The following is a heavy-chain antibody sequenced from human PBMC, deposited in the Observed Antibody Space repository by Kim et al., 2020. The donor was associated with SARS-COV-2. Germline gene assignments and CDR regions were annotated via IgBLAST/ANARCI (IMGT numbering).Heavy chain of an antibody. J-gene: IGHJ5*02. CDR3: ARAWCGELFSGCFDP. V-gene: IGHV4-39*02. CDR2: IYHTGSS. D-gene: IGHD3-10*01. Sequence: SETLSLTCSVSGGSISTVSYYWGWIRQSPGKGLEWIASIYHTGSSYYNPSLKSRVTISVDRSKNHFSLKLSSATAADTAVYKCARAWCGELFSGCFDPRG. CDR1: GGSISTVSYY.